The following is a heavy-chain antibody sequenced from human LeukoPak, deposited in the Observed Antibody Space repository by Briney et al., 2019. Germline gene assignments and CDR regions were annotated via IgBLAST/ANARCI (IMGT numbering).Heavy chain of an antibody. D-gene: IGHD6-6*01. CDR2: ISHSGST. CDR3: TRGGSSSGYYYYYYMDV. Sequence: PSETLSLTCAVYGGSFSGYYWSWIRQPPGEGLEWIGEISHSGSTNYNPSLKSRVTISVDTSKNQFSLKLSSVTAADTAVYYCTRGGSSSGYYYYYYMDVWGKGTTVTVSS. V-gene: IGHV4-34*01. CDR1: GGSFSGYY. J-gene: IGHJ6*03.